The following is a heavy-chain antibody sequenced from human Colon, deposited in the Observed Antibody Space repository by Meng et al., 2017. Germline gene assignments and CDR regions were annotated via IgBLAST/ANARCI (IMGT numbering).Heavy chain of an antibody. V-gene: IGHV4-34*01. D-gene: IGHD5-12*01. CDR1: GWSFRGYY. J-gene: IGHJ5*02. Sequence: QVQLPQACAELSRTSDTQSLTCDVYGWSFRGYYQSLIRQPPVKGLEWIAENNHSGSTNYNPSPKSRVTISVDTSKNQCSLKLSSVTAADTAVYYCARGRYSGYLPWGQGTLVTVSS. CDR2: NNHSGST. CDR3: ARGRYSGYLP.